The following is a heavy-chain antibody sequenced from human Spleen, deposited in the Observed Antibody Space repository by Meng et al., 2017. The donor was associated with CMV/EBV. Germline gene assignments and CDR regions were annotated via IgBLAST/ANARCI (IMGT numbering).Heavy chain of an antibody. CDR2: MSPNSGDT. V-gene: IGHV1-8*01. CDR3: AREGYNSGNNWFDP. CDR1: GYTCTTYE. J-gene: IGHJ5*02. D-gene: IGHD6-19*01. Sequence: ASGYTCTTYEIIWVRQATGQGLEWMGWMSPNSGDTGYAQKFQGRLIMTRDNSRSTAYMELSSLTSEDTAVYYCAREGYNSGNNWFDPWGQGTLVTVSS.